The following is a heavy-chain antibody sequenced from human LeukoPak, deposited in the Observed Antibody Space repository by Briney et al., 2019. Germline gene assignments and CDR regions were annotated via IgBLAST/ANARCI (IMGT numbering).Heavy chain of an antibody. Sequence: PSETLSLTCAVYGGSFSGYYWSWIRQPPGKGLEWIGEINHSGSTNYNPSLKSRVTISVDTPKNQFSLKLSSVTAADTAVYYCARGYDFWSGYSHYYYYMDVWGKGTTVTVSS. J-gene: IGHJ6*03. CDR2: INHSGST. CDR1: GGSFSGYY. D-gene: IGHD3-3*01. CDR3: ARGYDFWSGYSHYYYYMDV. V-gene: IGHV4-34*01.